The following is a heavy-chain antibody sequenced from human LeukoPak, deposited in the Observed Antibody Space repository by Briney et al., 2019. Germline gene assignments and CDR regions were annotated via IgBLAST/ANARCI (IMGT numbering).Heavy chain of an antibody. V-gene: IGHV1-69*13. D-gene: IGHD3-10*01. CDR2: IIPMFGTA. CDR3: ASNYGSGHAGHYYYMDV. J-gene: IGHJ6*03. Sequence: GASVKVSCKASGGTFSSYAISWVRQAPGQGLEWMGGIIPMFGTANYAQKFQGRVTITADESTSTAYMELSSLGSEDTAVYYCASNYGSGHAGHYYYMDVWGKGTTVTISS. CDR1: GGTFSSYA.